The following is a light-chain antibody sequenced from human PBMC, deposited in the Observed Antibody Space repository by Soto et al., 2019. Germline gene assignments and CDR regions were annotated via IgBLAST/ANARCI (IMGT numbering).Light chain of an antibody. CDR3: QQYDAPVT. Sequence: IVMTQSPATLSLSPGERATLSCRSSHSVGSKLAWYQQKPGQAPRLLIMGASSRATGVPARFGGGGSGTEFTLSISSLQSEDSAFYFCQQYDAPVTFGQGTKLEIK. J-gene: IGKJ2*01. CDR1: HSVGSK. CDR2: GAS. V-gene: IGKV3-15*01.